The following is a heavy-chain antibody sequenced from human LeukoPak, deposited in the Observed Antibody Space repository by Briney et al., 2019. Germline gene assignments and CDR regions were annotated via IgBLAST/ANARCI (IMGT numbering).Heavy chain of an antibody. D-gene: IGHD6-13*01. CDR3: ARAWGYSSRQCYFDY. Sequence: PSETLSLTCTVSGGSLSSYYWSWIRQPPGKGLEWVGYIYYSGSTNYNPSLKSRVTISVDTSKNQFSLKLSSVTAADTAVYYCARAWGYSSRQCYFDYWGQGTLVTVSS. CDR1: GGSLSSYY. CDR2: IYYSGST. V-gene: IGHV4-59*01. J-gene: IGHJ4*02.